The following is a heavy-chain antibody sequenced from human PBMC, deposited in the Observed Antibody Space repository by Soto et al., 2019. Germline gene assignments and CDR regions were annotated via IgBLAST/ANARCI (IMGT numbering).Heavy chain of an antibody. CDR2: INHSGST. CDR1: GGSFSGYY. CDR3: ARAGAYYDFWSGFFVYYGMDV. J-gene: IGHJ6*02. D-gene: IGHD3-3*01. Sequence: QVQLQQWGAGLLKPSETLSLTCAVYGGSFSGYYWSWIRQPPGKGLEWIGEINHSGSTNYNPSLKSRVTISVDTSKNQFSLKLSSVTAADTAVYYCARAGAYYDFWSGFFVYYGMDVWGQGTTVTVSS. V-gene: IGHV4-34*01.